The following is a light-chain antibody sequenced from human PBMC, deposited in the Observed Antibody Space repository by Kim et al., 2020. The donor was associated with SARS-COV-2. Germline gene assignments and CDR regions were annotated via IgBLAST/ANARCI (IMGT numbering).Light chain of an antibody. Sequence: SLSPGERATLSCRASQSVSSNYLAWYQQKPGQAPRLLIYGASSRATGIPDRFSGSGSGTDFTLTISSLEPEDFAVYYCQQYGRSYTFGQGTKLKI. CDR3: QQYGRSYT. V-gene: IGKV3-20*01. CDR2: GAS. J-gene: IGKJ2*01. CDR1: QSVSSNY.